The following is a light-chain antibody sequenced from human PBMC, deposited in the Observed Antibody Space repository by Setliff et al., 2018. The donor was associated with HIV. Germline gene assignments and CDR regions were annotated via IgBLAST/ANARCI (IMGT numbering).Light chain of an antibody. Sequence: QSVLAQPASVSGSPGQSITISCTGTSSDVGSYNLVSWYQQHPGKAPKLMIYEVSNRPSGVSNRFSGSKSGNTASLTISGLQAEDEADYYCSSYTGSTTPYVFGTGTQLTVL. V-gene: IGLV2-14*02. CDR1: SSDVGSYNL. CDR3: SSYTGSTTPYV. J-gene: IGLJ1*01. CDR2: EVS.